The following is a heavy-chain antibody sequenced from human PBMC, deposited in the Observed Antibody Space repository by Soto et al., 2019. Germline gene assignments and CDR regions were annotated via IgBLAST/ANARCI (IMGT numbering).Heavy chain of an antibody. CDR3: ARGGGSYSSGWYNDY. CDR1: GASLTNSY. V-gene: IGHV4-4*08. CDR2: IWEYGNT. Sequence: QVQLQESGPGLVKPSETMSLTCTVSGASLTNSYCTWVRRPPGKGLEWIGHIWEYGNTASNPALRSRLTISVYTSRNQGSVKLSSVTATDTAVYYCARGGGSYSSGWYNDYWGQGILVTVSS. D-gene: IGHD6-19*01. J-gene: IGHJ4*02.